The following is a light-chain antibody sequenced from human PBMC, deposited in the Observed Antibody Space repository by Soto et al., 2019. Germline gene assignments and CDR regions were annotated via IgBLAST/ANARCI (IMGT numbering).Light chain of an antibody. CDR1: QTISTY. V-gene: IGKV1-39*01. J-gene: IGKJ2*01. Sequence: IQMTQSPSSLSASIGDRVTIFCRTSQTISTYLNWFQHKPWKAPNLLIYSASNLQSGVPSRFSGSGSATDFTLTISSLQPEDVATYYCQQSYSTPYTFGQGTKVEIK. CDR3: QQSYSTPYT. CDR2: SAS.